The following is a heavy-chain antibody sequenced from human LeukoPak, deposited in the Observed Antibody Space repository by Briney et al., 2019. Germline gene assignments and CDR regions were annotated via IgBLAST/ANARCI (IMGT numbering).Heavy chain of an antibody. D-gene: IGHD3-22*01. CDR3: ARLDSSGYYFYEYFDY. J-gene: IGHJ4*02. CDR2: IYPGDSDT. Sequence: PGESLKISCKGSGYSFTSYWIGWVRQMPGEGLEWMGIIYPGDSDTRYSPSFQGQVTISADKSISTAYLQWSSLKASDTAMYYCARLDSSGYYFYEYFDYWGQGTLVTVSS. V-gene: IGHV5-51*01. CDR1: GYSFTSYW.